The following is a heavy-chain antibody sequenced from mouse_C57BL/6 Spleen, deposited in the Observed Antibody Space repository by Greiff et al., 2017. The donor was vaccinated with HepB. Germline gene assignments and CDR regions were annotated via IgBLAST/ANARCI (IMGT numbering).Heavy chain of an antibody. CDR1: GYTFTGYG. J-gene: IGHJ3*01. CDR3: ASYGSSYWFAY. Sequence: QVQLKESGAELARPGASVKLSCKASGYTFTGYGISWVKQRTGQGLEWIGEIYPRSGNTYYNEKFKGKATLTADKSSSTAYMELRSLTSEDSAVYFCASYGSSYWFAYWGQGTLVTVSA. CDR2: IYPRSGNT. V-gene: IGHV1-81*01. D-gene: IGHD1-1*01.